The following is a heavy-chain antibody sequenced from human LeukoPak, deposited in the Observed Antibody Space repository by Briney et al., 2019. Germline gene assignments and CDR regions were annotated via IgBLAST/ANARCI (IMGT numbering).Heavy chain of an antibody. CDR1: GYSINSDYS. J-gene: IGHJ4*02. V-gene: IGHV4-38-2*02. D-gene: IGHD3-22*01. CDR2: IYHSGST. CDR3: ASDSPDSSGYYPLAY. Sequence: SETLSLTCTISGYSINSDYSWGWIRQPPGKGLEWIGTIYHSGSTNYNPSLKSRVTISVDTSKNQFSLKLSSVTAADTAVYYCASDSPDSSGYYPLAYWGQGTLVTVSS.